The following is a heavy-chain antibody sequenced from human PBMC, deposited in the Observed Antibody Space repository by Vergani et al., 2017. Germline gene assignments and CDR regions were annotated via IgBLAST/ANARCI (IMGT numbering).Heavy chain of an antibody. Sequence: QVQLVQSGAEVKKPGSSVQVSCKASGGTFSSYAISWVRQAPGQGLEWMGGIIPIFGTANDAQKFQGRVTITADESTSTAYMGLSSLRSEDTAVYYWARDSDYGDYLRVYYGMDVWGQGTTVTVSS. CDR3: ARDSDYGDYLRVYYGMDV. D-gene: IGHD4-17*01. CDR2: IIPIFGTA. J-gene: IGHJ6*02. CDR1: GGTFSSYA. V-gene: IGHV1-69*01.